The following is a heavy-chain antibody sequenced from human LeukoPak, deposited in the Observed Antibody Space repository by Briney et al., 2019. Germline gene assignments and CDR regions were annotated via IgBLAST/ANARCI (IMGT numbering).Heavy chain of an antibody. V-gene: IGHV3-23*01. CDR1: GFTFNNYV. Sequence: GGSLRLSCAASGFTFNNYVMSWVRQAPGKGLEWVSGIDYSGGNTNYADSVLGRFTVSRDNSKNTLYLQMNSLRAEDTAVYYCVATRVCGGVLLGPNCLYFENWGQGTLVSVSS. J-gene: IGHJ4*02. CDR3: VATRVCGGVLLGPNCLYFEN. D-gene: IGHD3-10*01. CDR2: IDYSGGNT.